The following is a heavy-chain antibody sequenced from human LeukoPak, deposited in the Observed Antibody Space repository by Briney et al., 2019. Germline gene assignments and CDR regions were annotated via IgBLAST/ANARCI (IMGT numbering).Heavy chain of an antibody. CDR2: INTNTGNP. J-gene: IGHJ4*02. CDR1: GYTFTSYA. V-gene: IGHV7-4-1*02. CDR3: AINPRHYDFWSGYYLW. Sequence: GASVKVSCKASGYTFTSYAVNWVRQAPGQGLEWMGWINTNTGNPTYAQGFTGRFVFSLDTSVSTAYLQISSLEAEDTAVYYCAINPRHYDFWSGYYLWWGQGTLITVSS. D-gene: IGHD3-3*01.